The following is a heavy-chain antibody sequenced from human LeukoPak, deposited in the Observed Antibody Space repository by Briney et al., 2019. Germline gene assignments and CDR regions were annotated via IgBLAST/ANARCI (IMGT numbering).Heavy chain of an antibody. J-gene: IGHJ4*02. CDR3: AKVKFYFDN. CDR2: ISHDGGST. CDR1: GFSFSSYA. Sequence: GGSLRLSCAASGFSFSSYAMSWVHQAPWKGLEWVSHISHDGGSTYYADSVKGRFTISRDNSKNTLYLQMSSLKDEDTAIYYCAKVKFYFDNWGQGTLVTVSS. V-gene: IGHV3-23*01.